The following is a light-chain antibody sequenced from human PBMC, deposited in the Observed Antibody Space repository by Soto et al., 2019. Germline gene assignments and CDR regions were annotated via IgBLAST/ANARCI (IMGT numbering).Light chain of an antibody. CDR2: GAS. J-gene: IGKJ3*01. CDR3: QQYNNWPFT. V-gene: IGKV3-15*01. Sequence: EIVMTQSPATLSVSPGERATLSCRASQSISSNLAWYQQKPGQAPRLLIYGASTRATGIPATFSGSGSGTAFTLTISSVQSEDFADYYCQQYNNWPFTFGPGTKVDIK. CDR1: QSISSN.